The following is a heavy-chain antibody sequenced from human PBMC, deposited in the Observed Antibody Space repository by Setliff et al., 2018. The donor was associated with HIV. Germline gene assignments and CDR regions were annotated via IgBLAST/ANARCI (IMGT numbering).Heavy chain of an antibody. J-gene: IGHJ3*02. V-gene: IGHV3-74*01. CDR1: GFTFNSYW. Sequence: GGSLRLSCAASGFTFNSYWMNWVRQVPGKGLVWVARISPDVRSTTHAYAVKGRFTISRDNAKNTLYLHMNSLRAEDTSVYHCALVGGISVPPDGFDIWGQGTMVTVSS. D-gene: IGHD2-2*01. CDR3: ALVGGISVPPDGFDI. CDR2: ISPDVRST.